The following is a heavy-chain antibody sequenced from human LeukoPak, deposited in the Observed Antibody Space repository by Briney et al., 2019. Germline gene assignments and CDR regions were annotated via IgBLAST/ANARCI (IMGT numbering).Heavy chain of an antibody. CDR2: IYHTGNS. CDR3: ARHPFSSPFDY. CDR1: GGSVSRDY. Sequence: SETLSLTCTVSGGSVSRDYWSWIRQPPGKGLEWIGYIYHTGNSDYNPSLKSRATISLDTSKNQFSLKLTSVTAADTAVYFCARHPFSSPFDYWGQGTLVTVSS. J-gene: IGHJ4*02. V-gene: IGHV4-59*08.